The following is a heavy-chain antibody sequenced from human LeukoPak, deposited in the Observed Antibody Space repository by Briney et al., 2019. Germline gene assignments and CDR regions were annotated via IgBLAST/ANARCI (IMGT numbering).Heavy chain of an antibody. CDR1: GGSISSSSYY. D-gene: IGHD3-22*01. CDR3: AREYYFDSSGYPLFDY. J-gene: IGHJ4*02. V-gene: IGHV4-39*07. Sequence: SETLSLTCTVSGGSISSSSYYWGWIRQPPGKGLEWIGSIYYSGSTYYNLSLKSRVTISVDTSKNQFSLKLSSVTAADTAVYYCAREYYFDSSGYPLFDYWGQGTLVTVSS. CDR2: IYYSGST.